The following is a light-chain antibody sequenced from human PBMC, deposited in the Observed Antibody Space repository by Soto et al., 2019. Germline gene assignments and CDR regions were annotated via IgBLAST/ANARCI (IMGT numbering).Light chain of an antibody. Sequence: QSALTQPASVSGSPGQSITISCTGTSSEVGGYNYVSWYRQHPGRASKLMIYDVSNRPSGVSNRFSGSKSGNTASLTISGLQAEDEADYYCSSYTRSSTYVFGTG. V-gene: IGLV2-14*01. CDR2: DVS. CDR3: SSYTRSSTYV. J-gene: IGLJ1*01. CDR1: SSEVGGYNY.